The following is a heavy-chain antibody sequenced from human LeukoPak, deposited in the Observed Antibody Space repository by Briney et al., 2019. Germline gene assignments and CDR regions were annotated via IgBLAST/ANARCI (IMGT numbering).Heavy chain of an antibody. Sequence: MTSETLSLTCTVSGGSISSYYWSWIRQPPGKGLEWIWYIYYSGSTNYNPSLKSRVTISVDTSKNQFSLKLSSVTAADTAVYSCARRSSSWYTFDYWGQGTLVTVSS. D-gene: IGHD6-13*01. CDR3: ARRSSSWYTFDY. CDR1: GGSISSYY. J-gene: IGHJ4*02. CDR2: IYYSGST. V-gene: IGHV4-59*08.